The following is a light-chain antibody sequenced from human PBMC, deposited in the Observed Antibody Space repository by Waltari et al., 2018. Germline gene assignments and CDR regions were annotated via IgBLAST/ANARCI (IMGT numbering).Light chain of an antibody. J-gene: IGLJ2*01. CDR3: SAWDSSLRVVV. CDR1: NNNVGDQG. V-gene: IGLV10-54*04. CDR2: RNN. Sequence: QAGLTQPPSVSKGLRQTATLTCTGNNNNVGDQGAAWLQQHQGHPPKLLSYRNNNRPPGISGGFSASRSGNTASLIITGLQPEDEADYYCSAWDSSLRVVVFGGGTKLTVL.